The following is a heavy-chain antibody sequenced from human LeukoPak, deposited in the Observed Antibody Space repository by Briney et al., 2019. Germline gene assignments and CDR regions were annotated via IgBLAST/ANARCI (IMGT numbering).Heavy chain of an antibody. CDR2: INAGIGNT. Sequence: ASVKVSCKASGYTFTSYAMHWVRQAPGQRIEWMGWINAGIGNTKYSQKFQGRVTITRDTSASTAYMELSSLRSEDTAVYYCARDHYDSSGYYYVGGDYWGQGTLVTVSS. J-gene: IGHJ4*02. CDR3: ARDHYDSSGYYYVGGDY. D-gene: IGHD3-22*01. CDR1: GYTFTSYA. V-gene: IGHV1-3*01.